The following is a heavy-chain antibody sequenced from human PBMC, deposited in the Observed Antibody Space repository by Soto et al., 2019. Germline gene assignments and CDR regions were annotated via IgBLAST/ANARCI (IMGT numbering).Heavy chain of an antibody. D-gene: IGHD2-15*01. V-gene: IGHV1-69*02. CDR3: ATDIVVVVAATGESASDY. Sequence: SVKVSCKASGGTFSSYTISWVRQAPGQGLEWMGRVIPILGIANYAQKFQGRVTITADKSTSTAYMELSSLRSEDTAVYYCATDIVVVVAATGESASDYWGQGTLVTVSS. CDR1: GGTFSSYT. CDR2: VIPILGIA. J-gene: IGHJ4*02.